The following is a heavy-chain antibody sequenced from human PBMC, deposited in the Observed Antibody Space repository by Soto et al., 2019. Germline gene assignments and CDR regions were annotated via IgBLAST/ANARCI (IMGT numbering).Heavy chain of an antibody. Sequence: EVQVLESGGGSVQPGGSLRLSCAASGFTFSNFAMSWVRHAPGQGLEWVSEISGSTGTTYYADSVKGRFIISRDNSKNTLHLQMNSLRAEDTAVYYCAKDTSSSPYYMDVWGKGTTVTVSS. V-gene: IGHV3-23*01. CDR2: ISGSTGTT. CDR3: AKDTSSSPYYMDV. J-gene: IGHJ6*03. D-gene: IGHD2-2*01. CDR1: GFTFSNFA.